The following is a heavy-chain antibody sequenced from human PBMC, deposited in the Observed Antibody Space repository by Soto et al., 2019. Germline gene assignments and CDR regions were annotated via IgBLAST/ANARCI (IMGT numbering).Heavy chain of an antibody. Sequence: PGESLKISCKGSGYTFTGYWIGCVRKLPGKGLEWMGIIYPGDSDTRYSPSFQGHVTITVDKSTSTAYLQWNTLKASDTAMYYCARHISSFPYYFYAMDVGGQGTTVTVSS. D-gene: IGHD6-13*01. CDR2: IYPGDSDT. V-gene: IGHV5-51*01. CDR3: ARHISSFPYYFYAMDV. J-gene: IGHJ6*02. CDR1: GYTFTGYW.